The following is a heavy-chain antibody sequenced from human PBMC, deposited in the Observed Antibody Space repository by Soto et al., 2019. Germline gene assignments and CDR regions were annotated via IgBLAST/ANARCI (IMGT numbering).Heavy chain of an antibody. D-gene: IGHD5-12*01. J-gene: IGHJ4*02. CDR1: GFTVSSSNY. Sequence: EVQLVESGGGLIQPGGSLRLSCVVSGFTVSSSNYMLWVRQAPGKGLEWVSVIYTGGTTYYADSVKGRFTSSRDNSKNTLYLQINSLRAEDTAVYYCHGYGYWGQGTLVTASS. CDR2: IYTGGTT. V-gene: IGHV3-53*01. CDR3: HGYGY.